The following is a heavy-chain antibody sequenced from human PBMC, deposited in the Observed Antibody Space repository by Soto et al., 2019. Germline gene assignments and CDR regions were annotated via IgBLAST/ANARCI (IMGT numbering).Heavy chain of an antibody. CDR1: GGAISCYY. CDR2: INTSGST. J-gene: IGHJ4*02. CDR3: ARLPGITTLRRDY. D-gene: IGHD3-3*01. V-gene: IGHV4-4*07. Sequence: SETLSLTCTVAGGAISCYYWSLIRQPAGKGLEWIGRINTSGSTNYNPSLKIRVTMSVDASKNQFSLKLSSVTAADTAVFYCARLPGITTLRRDYWGQGTLVTVSS.